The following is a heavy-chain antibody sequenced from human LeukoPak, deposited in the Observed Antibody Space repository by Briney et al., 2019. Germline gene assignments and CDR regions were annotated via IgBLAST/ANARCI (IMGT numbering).Heavy chain of an antibody. V-gene: IGHV3-23*01. CDR1: GFTFSSYA. D-gene: IGHD3-10*01. CDR2: ISGSGNIT. CDR3: AKDSGVTYYFGSGSATYFEN. J-gene: IGHJ4*02. Sequence: GGSLRLSCAASGFTFSSYAMSWVRQAPGKGLEWVSSISGSGNITYNADSVKGRFTISRDNSKNTLYLQMNSLRAEDTAVYYCAKDSGVTYYFGSGSATYFENWGQGTLVTVSS.